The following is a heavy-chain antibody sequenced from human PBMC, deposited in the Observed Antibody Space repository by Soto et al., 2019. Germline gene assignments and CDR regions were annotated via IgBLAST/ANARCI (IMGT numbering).Heavy chain of an antibody. D-gene: IGHD2-21*02. CDR3: ARHPSDFWFDP. Sequence: QLQLQESGPGLVKPSETLSLTCSVSGGSISSSSYFWGWIRQPPGKGLEWIGSIYYSGSTCYNPSLKXRXTXSXXTSKNQFHLKLSSVAAADTAVYYCARHPSDFWFDPWGQGTLVTVSS. V-gene: IGHV4-39*01. CDR2: IYYSGST. J-gene: IGHJ5*02. CDR1: GGSISSSSYF.